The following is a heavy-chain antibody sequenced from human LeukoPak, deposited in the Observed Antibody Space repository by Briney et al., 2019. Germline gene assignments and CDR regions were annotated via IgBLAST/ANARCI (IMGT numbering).Heavy chain of an antibody. CDR3: ARGGFGSSWGDY. V-gene: IGHV4-39*01. J-gene: IGHJ4*02. D-gene: IGHD6-13*01. Sequence: SETLSLTCTVSGGSISSGSYYWSWIRQPPGKGLEWIGSIYYSGSTYYNPSLKRRVTTSVDTSKNQFSLKLSSVTAADTAVYYCARGGFGSSWGDYWGQGTLVTVSS. CDR1: GGSISSGSYY. CDR2: IYYSGST.